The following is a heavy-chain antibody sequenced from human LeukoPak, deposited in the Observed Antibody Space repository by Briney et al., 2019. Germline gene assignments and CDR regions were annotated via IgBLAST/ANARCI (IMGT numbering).Heavy chain of an antibody. Sequence: PGGSLRLSCAASGFTFSDYYMTWIRQAPGKGLEWVSGISGSGGRTYYADSVKGRFTISRDNSKSTLYLQMNSLRAEDTAVYYCAKRNGQQWLVPLFDYWGQGTLVTVSS. CDR3: AKRNGQQWLVPLFDY. CDR1: GFTFSDYY. V-gene: IGHV3-23*01. J-gene: IGHJ4*02. CDR2: ISGSGGRT. D-gene: IGHD6-19*01.